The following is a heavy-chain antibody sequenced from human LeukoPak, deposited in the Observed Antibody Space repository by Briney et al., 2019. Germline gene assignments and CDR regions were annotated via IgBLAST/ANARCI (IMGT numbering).Heavy chain of an antibody. CDR3: ARHSYSSSRSPRGFDY. Sequence: PSETLSLTCTVSGGSISSGSYYWSWIREPAGKGLEWIGRIYTSGSTNYNPSLKSRVTISVDTSKNQFSLKLSSVTAADTAVYYCARHSYSSSRSPRGFDYWGQGTLVTVSS. J-gene: IGHJ4*02. V-gene: IGHV4-61*02. CDR1: GGSISSGSYY. CDR2: IYTSGST. D-gene: IGHD6-13*01.